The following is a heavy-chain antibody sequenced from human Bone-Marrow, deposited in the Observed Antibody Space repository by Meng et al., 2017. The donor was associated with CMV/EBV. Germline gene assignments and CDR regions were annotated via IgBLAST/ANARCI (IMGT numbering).Heavy chain of an antibody. J-gene: IGHJ3*02. V-gene: IGHV3-48*03. D-gene: IGHD4-17*01. CDR3: AGSYDYDDVPHAFDI. CDR2: ISSSGSTI. Sequence: GESLKISCAASGFTFSSYEMNWVRQAPGKGLEWVSYISSSGSTIYYADSVKGRFTISRDNAKNSLYLQMNSLRAEDTAVYYCAGSYDYDDVPHAFDIWGQGKMVTV. CDR1: GFTFSSYE.